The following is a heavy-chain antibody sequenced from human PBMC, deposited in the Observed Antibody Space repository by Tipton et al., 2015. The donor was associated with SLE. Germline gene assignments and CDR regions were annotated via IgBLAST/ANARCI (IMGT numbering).Heavy chain of an antibody. Sequence: SLRLSCAASGFSFDDFGMSWVRQAPGKGLEWVSYISSSGSTIYYADSVKGRFTISRDNAKNSLYLQMNSLRAEDTAVYYCAGQLALYGMDVWGQGTTVTVSS. D-gene: IGHD2-2*01. CDR1: GFSFDDFG. V-gene: IGHV3-11*01. CDR2: ISSSGSTI. CDR3: AGQLALYGMDV. J-gene: IGHJ6*02.